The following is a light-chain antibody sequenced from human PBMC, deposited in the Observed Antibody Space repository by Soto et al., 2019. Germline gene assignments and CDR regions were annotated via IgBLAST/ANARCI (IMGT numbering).Light chain of an antibody. J-gene: IGKJ1*01. CDR1: ESVSSSF. CDR2: RTS. Sequence: EVVLTQSPGTLSLSPGERATLSCRASESVSSSFLTWYQQKPGQAPRLLIYRTSNRVTGIPDRFSGSGSGTDFTLTISRLEHEDFAVYFCHHYGNSLWTFGQGTKVYIK. V-gene: IGKV3-20*01. CDR3: HHYGNSLWT.